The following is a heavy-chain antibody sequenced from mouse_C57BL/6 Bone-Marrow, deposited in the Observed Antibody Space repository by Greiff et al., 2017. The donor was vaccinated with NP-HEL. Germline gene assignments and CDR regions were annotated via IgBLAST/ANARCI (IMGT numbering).Heavy chain of an antibody. CDR1: GFSLTSYA. D-gene: IGHD2-5*01. V-gene: IGHV2-9-1*01. CDR3: ARIGSYCSNFYFEV. CDR2: IWTGGGT. J-gene: IGHJ1*03. Sequence: QVQLKESGPGLVAPSQSLSITCTVSGFSLTSYAISWVRQPPGMGLEWLGVIWTGGGTNYTSALKSRLSISKDNSKSQVFLKMNSLQTDDTARYYCARIGSYCSNFYFEVWGTGTTVTVSS.